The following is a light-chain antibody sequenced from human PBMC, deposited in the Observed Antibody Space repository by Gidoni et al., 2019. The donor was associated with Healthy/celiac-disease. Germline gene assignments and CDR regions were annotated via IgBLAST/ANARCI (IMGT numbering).Light chain of an antibody. Sequence: AIRMSQSPSSFSASPGDRVTITCRASQGISSYLAWYQQKQGKAPKLLIYAASTLQSGVPSRFSGSGSGTDFTLTISCLQSEDFATYYCQQYYSYPQTFGQGTKVEIK. CDR1: QGISSY. V-gene: IGKV1-8*01. CDR2: AAS. J-gene: IGKJ1*01. CDR3: QQYYSYPQT.